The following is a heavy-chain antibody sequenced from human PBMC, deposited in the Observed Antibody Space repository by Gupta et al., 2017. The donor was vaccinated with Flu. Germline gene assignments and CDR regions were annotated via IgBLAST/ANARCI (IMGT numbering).Heavy chain of an antibody. CDR3: GREVNYNNMWYTIDY. D-gene: IGHD1-1*01. J-gene: IGHJ4*02. CDR1: GFTFSTYA. Sequence: EVQLLESGGGLVQPGGSLRLSCAASGFTFSTYASSWVRQAPGKGLEWFSAISGSSTYYADSVKGRFTISRDNSKNTLYLQMNSLRAEDTAVYYCGREVNYNNMWYTIDYWGQGTLVTVSS. CDR2: ISGSST. V-gene: IGHV3-23*01.